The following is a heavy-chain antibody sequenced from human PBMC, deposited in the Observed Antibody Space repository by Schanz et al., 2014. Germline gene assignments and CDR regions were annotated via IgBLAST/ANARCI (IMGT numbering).Heavy chain of an antibody. CDR1: GFIFSNYG. J-gene: IGHJ4*02. CDR3: ARDRGYCSGGSCLTFDY. Sequence: ESGGGVVQPGGSLRLSCAASGFIFSNYGMHWVRQAPGKGLEWVAVIWSDGSGKYYADSVKGRFTISRDSPKNTLYLQMNSLRAEDTALYYCARDRGYCSGGSCLTFDYWGQGTLVTVSS. D-gene: IGHD2-15*01. CDR2: IWSDGSGK. V-gene: IGHV3-33*01.